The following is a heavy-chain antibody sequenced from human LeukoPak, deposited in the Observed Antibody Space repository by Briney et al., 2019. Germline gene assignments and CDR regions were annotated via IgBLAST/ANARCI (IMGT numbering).Heavy chain of an antibody. CDR2: NSSSGNKI. CDR3: ARGQRPQYTSTWDNWFDP. J-gene: IGHJ5*02. V-gene: IGHV3-48*03. CDR1: GFPFSSYE. Sequence: GGSLRLSCAASGFPFSSYEMNWVRQAPGKRLQWVSYNSSSGNKIYYAASVKGRFTISRDNAKNSLYLQIDSLRAEDTAVYYCARGQRPQYTSTWDNWFDPWGQGTQVTVSS. D-gene: IGHD2-2*01.